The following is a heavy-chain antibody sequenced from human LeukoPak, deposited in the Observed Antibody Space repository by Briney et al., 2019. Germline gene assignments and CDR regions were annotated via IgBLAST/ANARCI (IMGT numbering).Heavy chain of an antibody. D-gene: IGHD6-19*01. CDR2: IRYDGSNK. Sequence: GGSLRLSXAASGFTFSSYGMHWVRQAPGKGLEWVAFIRYDGSNKYYADSVKGRFTISRDNSKNTLYLQMNSLRAEDTAVYYCAKDRQWLVNSIDYWGQGTLVTVSS. J-gene: IGHJ4*02. V-gene: IGHV3-30*02. CDR3: AKDRQWLVNSIDY. CDR1: GFTFSSYG.